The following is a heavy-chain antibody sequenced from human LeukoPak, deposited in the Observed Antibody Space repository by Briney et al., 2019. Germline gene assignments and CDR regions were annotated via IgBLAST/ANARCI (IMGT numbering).Heavy chain of an antibody. D-gene: IGHD3-22*01. Sequence: SETLSLTCTVSGGSISSYYWSWIRQPPGKGLEWVGYIYYSGSTNYNPSLKSRVTISVDTSKNQFSLKLSSVTAADTAVYYCARTLVDSSGYYDYWGQGTLVTVSS. CDR3: ARTLVDSSGYYDY. CDR1: GGSISSYY. V-gene: IGHV4-59*01. J-gene: IGHJ4*02. CDR2: IYYSGST.